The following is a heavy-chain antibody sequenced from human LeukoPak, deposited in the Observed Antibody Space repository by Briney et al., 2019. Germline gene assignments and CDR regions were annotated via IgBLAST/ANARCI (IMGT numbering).Heavy chain of an antibody. J-gene: IGHJ4*02. D-gene: IGHD3-22*01. CDR1: GYTFTSYG. V-gene: IGHV1-18*01. Sequence: ASVKVSCKASGYTFTSYGISWVRQAPGQGLEWMGWISAYNGNTNCAQKLQGRVTMTTDTSTSTAYMELRSLRSDDTDVYYCAKTYGVIVVEGYYFDYWGQGTLVTVSS. CDR3: AKTYGVIVVEGYYFDY. CDR2: ISAYNGNT.